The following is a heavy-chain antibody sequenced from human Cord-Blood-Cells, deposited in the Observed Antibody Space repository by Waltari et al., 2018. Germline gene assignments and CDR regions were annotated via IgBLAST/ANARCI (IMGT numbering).Heavy chain of an antibody. V-gene: IGHV4-39*01. CDR2: IYYSGRT. J-gene: IGHJ4*02. CDR3: ARRRITMVRGVTAYYFDY. Sequence: QLQLQESGPGLVKPSETLSLPCTVSGGSVSSSSSSWGGFRRPPGQGLEWIGSIYYSGRTEYNTSLKSRGTIFVDTAKNQFSLELSSLTAAETAVYYCARRRITMVRGVTAYYFDYWGQGTLVTVSS. D-gene: IGHD3-10*01. CDR1: GGSVSSSSSS.